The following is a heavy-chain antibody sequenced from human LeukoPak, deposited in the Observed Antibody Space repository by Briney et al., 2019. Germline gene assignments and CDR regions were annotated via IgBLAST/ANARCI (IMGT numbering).Heavy chain of an antibody. D-gene: IGHD3-3*01. CDR2: ISGSGGST. Sequence: SGGSLRLSCAAPGFTFSSYAMSWVRQAPGKGLEWVSGISGSGGSTYYADSVKGRFTISRDNSKNTVYLQMNSLRAEDTAVYYCAKGISYDYWGQGTLVTVSS. V-gene: IGHV3-23*01. CDR3: AKGISYDY. CDR1: GFTFSSYA. J-gene: IGHJ4*02.